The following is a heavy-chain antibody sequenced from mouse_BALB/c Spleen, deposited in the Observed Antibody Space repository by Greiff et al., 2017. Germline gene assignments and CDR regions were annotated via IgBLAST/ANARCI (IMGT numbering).Heavy chain of an antibody. CDR3: ARRKGGFSLREDMDY. Sequence: VKLVESGGGLVQPGGSRKLSCAASGFTFSSFGMHWVRQAPEKGLEWVAYISSGSSTIYYADTVKGRFTISSDNPKNTLFLQMTSLRSEDTAMYYWARRKGGFSLREDMDYWGQGTAVTVSS. V-gene: IGHV5-17*02. CDR2: ISSGSSTI. CDR1: GFTFSSFG. J-gene: IGHJ4*01.